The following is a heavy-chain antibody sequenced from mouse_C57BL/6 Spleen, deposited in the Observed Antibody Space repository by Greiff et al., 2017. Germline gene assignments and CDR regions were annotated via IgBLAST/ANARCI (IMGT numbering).Heavy chain of an antibody. D-gene: IGHD1-1*01. J-gene: IGHJ4*01. CDR2: IRSKSNNYAT. Sequence: DVQLQESGGGLVQPKGSLKLSCAASGFSFNTYAMNWVRQAPGKGLEWVARIRSKSNNYATYYADSVKDRFTISRDDSESMLYLQMNNLKTEDTAMYYCVTITTEYAMDYWGQGTSVTVSS. V-gene: IGHV10-1*01. CDR1: GFSFNTYA. CDR3: VTITTEYAMDY.